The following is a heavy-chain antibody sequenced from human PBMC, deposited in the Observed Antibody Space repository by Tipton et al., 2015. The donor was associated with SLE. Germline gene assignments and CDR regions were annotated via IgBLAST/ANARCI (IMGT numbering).Heavy chain of an antibody. Sequence: QLVQSGAEVKKPGASVKVSCKASGYTFTGYYLHWVRQAPGQGLEWVGRISPNSGIPHYAQKFQGRVTVTRDTSITTAYMELSGLKSDDTAVYYCVRDRGMAGGTTFGPEYWGQGTLVTVSS. D-gene: IGHD1-26*01. J-gene: IGHJ4*02. V-gene: IGHV1-2*06. CDR1: GYTFTGYY. CDR2: ISPNSGIP. CDR3: VRDRGMAGGTTFGPEY.